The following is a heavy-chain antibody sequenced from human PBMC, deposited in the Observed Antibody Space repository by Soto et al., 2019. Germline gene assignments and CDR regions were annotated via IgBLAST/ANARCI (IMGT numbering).Heavy chain of an antibody. CDR2: INPNSGST. CDR3: ARALLLYGLDV. J-gene: IGHJ6*02. D-gene: IGHD1-1*01. CDR1: GYSFNDQY. Sequence: GAPVKVCCKASGYSFNDQYIHWARQDHGQGLEWMGWINPNSGSTNYAQKFQGWVTMTRDTSISTAYMELTRLTSDDTAVYYCARALLLYGLDVWGQGTTVTVSS. V-gene: IGHV1-2*04.